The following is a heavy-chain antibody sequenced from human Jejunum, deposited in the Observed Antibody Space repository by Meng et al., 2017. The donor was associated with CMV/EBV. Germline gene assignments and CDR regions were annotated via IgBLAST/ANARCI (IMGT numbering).Heavy chain of an antibody. CDR2: IQGDGRAN. Sequence: FIFSYYWMSWVRQAPGKGLEWVANIQGDGRANYSADSVKGRFTIARDNAKWTLYLQMTSLRVEDTAVYYCAKWVVPPGVGYGLDVWGQGTAVTVSS. D-gene: IGHD2-2*01. CDR1: FIFSYYW. J-gene: IGHJ6*02. CDR3: AKWVVPPGVGYGLDV. V-gene: IGHV3-7*01.